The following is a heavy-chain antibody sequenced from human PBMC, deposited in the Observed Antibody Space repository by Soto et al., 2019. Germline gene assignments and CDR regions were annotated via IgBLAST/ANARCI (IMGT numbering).Heavy chain of an antibody. D-gene: IGHD2-21*02. V-gene: IGHV1-58*01. CDR3: GALLVVVTAPYGMDV. J-gene: IGHJ6*02. CDR2: IVVGSGNT. Sequence: GASVKVSCKASGFTFTSSAVQWVRQARGQRLEWIGWIVVGSGNTNYAQKFQERVTITRDMSTSTAYMELSSLRSEDAAVYYCGALLVVVTAPYGMDVWGQGTTVTVSS. CDR1: GFTFTSSA.